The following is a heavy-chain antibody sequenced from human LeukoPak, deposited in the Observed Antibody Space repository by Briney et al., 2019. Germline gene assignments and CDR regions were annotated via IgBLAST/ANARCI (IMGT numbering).Heavy chain of an antibody. CDR2: ISSSSSYI. CDR3: ARVFVASGSYSLLGFDP. V-gene: IGHV3-21*01. Sequence: PGGSLRLSCAASGFTFSSYSMNWVRQAPGKGLEWVSFISSSSSYIYYADSVKGRFTISRDNAKNSLYLQMNSLRAEDTAVYYCARVFVASGSYSLLGFDPWGQGTLVTVSS. CDR1: GFTFSSYS. J-gene: IGHJ5*02. D-gene: IGHD1-26*01.